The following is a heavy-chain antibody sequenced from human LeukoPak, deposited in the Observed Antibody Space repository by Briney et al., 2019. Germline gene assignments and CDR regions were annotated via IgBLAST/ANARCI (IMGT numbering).Heavy chain of an antibody. D-gene: IGHD5-18*01. Sequence: SETLSLTCAVSGGSFSGYYWTWIRQPPGKGLEWIGEINHSGSTNYNPSLKSRVTISVDTSKNQFSLKLSSVTAADTAVYYCARGTAMVTLYYYYGMDVWGQGTTVTVSS. V-gene: IGHV4-34*01. J-gene: IGHJ6*02. CDR2: INHSGST. CDR3: ARGTAMVTLYYYYGMDV. CDR1: GGSFSGYY.